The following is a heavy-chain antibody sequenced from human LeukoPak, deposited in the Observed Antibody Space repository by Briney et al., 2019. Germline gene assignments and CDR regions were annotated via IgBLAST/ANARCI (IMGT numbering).Heavy chain of an antibody. V-gene: IGHV4-59*01. CDR2: VYYTGST. D-gene: IGHD6-13*01. CDR1: GGSISSYY. CDR3: ARISSSNWYNERGAFDV. Sequence: SETLSLTCTVSGGSISSYYWSWVRQPPGKGLEWIGFVYYTGSTNYSPSLKSRVTISVDTSKNQFSLKLRSVTAADTAVYYCARISSSNWYNERGAFDVWGQGTMATVSS. J-gene: IGHJ3*01.